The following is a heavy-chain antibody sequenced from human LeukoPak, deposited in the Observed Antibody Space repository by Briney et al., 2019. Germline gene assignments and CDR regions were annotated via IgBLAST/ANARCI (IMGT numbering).Heavy chain of an antibody. CDR3: AKSWRYSASPDAFDP. Sequence: PGGSLRLSCAASGFIFSNYGMHWVRQAPGKGLEWVAVIWSDGSDKYYADSVKGRFTISRDNSKNTLYLQMNSLRAEDTAVYYCAKSWRYSASPDAFDPWGQGTLVTVSS. CDR2: IWSDGSDK. J-gene: IGHJ5*02. D-gene: IGHD2-2*02. CDR1: GFIFSNYG. V-gene: IGHV3-33*06.